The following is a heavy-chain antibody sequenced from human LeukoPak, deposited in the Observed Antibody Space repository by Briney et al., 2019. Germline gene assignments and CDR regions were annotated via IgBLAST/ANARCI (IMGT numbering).Heavy chain of an antibody. CDR1: GFTFSTAW. J-gene: IGHJ4*02. V-gene: IGHV3-15*01. CDR3: TKTFYSDSTFDY. CDR2: IKSQNAGGTA. D-gene: IGHD4-11*01. Sequence: GGSLRLPCVASGFTFSTAWMAWLRQAPGKGLEWVARIKSQNAGGTADYAAPVKGRFTISRDDSKNTLFLQMNSLKTEDTAVYYCTKTFYSDSTFDYWGQGTLVTVSS.